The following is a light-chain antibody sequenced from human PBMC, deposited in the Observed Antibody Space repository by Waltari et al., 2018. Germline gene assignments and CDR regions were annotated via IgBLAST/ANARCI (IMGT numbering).Light chain of an antibody. V-gene: IGLV1-40*01. CDR2: GTT. Sequence: QSVLTQPPSMSGAPGQKVTIPCTGGSSNFGAGYDVHWYQQFPGTAPKLLIFGTTNRASGCPGRFSGSRSGTSASLAIAGVQSEDEAVYYCQSFDSSLSASVFGGGTKLTVL. CDR3: QSFDSSLSASV. J-gene: IGLJ3*02. CDR1: SSNFGAGYD.